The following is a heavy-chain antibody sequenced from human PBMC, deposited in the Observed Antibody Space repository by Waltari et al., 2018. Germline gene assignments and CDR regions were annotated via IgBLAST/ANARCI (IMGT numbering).Heavy chain of an antibody. V-gene: IGHV4-34*01. Sequence: QVQLQQWGAGLLKPSETLSLTCAVYGGSFSGYYWSWIRQPPGKGLEWIGEINHSGSTNYNPSLKSRVTISVDTSKNQFALKLSSVTAADTAVYDGARGGSRLGYYDSSGYSLDYWGQGTLVTVSS. CDR3: ARGGSRLGYYDSSGYSLDY. CDR1: GGSFSGYY. CDR2: INHSGST. J-gene: IGHJ4*02. D-gene: IGHD3-22*01.